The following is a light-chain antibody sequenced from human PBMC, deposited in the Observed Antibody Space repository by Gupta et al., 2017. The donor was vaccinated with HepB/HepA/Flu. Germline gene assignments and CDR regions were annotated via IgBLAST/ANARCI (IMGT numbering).Light chain of an antibody. CDR3: QQDEKGQKA. CDR1: ESISSK. J-gene: IGKJ1*01. V-gene: IGKV3-15*01. CDR2: DVS. Sequence: IVLTPSPATLSVSPGERATLSCRASESISSKLAWYQHKPDQAPRLLIYDVSTRASGIPARFSGSGSGTEFTLTISSLESEDFAVYYCQQDEKGQKAFGQGTKVEIK.